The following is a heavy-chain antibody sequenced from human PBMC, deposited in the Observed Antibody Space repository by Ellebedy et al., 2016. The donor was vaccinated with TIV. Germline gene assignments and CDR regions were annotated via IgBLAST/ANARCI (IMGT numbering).Heavy chain of an antibody. J-gene: IGHJ5*02. CDR1: GGSISSGGYY. Sequence: SETLSLXXTVSGGSISSGGYYWSWIRQHPGKGLEWIGYIYYSGSTYYNPSPKSRVTISVDTSKNQFSLKLSSVTAADTAVYYCARKSRFGPNWFDPWGQGTLVTVSS. CDR2: IYYSGST. CDR3: ARKSRFGPNWFDP. D-gene: IGHD3-10*01. V-gene: IGHV4-31*03.